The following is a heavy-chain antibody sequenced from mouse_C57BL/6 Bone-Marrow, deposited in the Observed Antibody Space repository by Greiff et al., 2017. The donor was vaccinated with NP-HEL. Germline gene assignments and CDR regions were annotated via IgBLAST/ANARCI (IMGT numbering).Heavy chain of an antibody. CDR2: IDPSDSYT. Sequence: QVQLQQPGAELVMPGASVKLSCKASGYSFPSYWMHWVKQRPGQGLEWIGEIDPSDSYTNYNEKFKGKSTLTVDKSSSTAYMQLSSLTSEDSAVYYCARVLRRFAYWGQGTLVTVSA. D-gene: IGHD2-4*01. J-gene: IGHJ3*01. CDR1: GYSFPSYW. CDR3: ARVLRRFAY. V-gene: IGHV1-69*01.